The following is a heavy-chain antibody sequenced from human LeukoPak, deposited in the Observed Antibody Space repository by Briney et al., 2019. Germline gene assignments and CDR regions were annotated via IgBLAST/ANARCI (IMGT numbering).Heavy chain of an antibody. J-gene: IGHJ4*02. CDR1: GFTFSNYG. D-gene: IGHD4-23*01. V-gene: IGHV3-30*18. CDR3: AKNIKPTLVTPDF. CDR2: IPYDGSNT. Sequence: PGRSLRLSCAASGFTFSNYGMHWVRQAPGKGLEWVAVIPYDGSNTYYADSVKGRFTISRDNSKNTLYLQMNSLRAEDTAVYYCAKNIKPTLVTPDFWGQGTLVTVSS.